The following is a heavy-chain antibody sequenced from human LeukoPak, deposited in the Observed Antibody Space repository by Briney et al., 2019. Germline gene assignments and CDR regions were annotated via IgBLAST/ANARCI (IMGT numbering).Heavy chain of an antibody. Sequence: SETLSLTCSVSGGFIIRSSYYWGWIRQTPGKGLEWIASIDYTGSTYYNPSLGSRVPISVDTSKNQFSLKLSSVTAADMGVHYCVRHRSGSGYSDLDAFEIWGQGTMVTVSS. CDR1: GGFIIRSSYY. V-gene: IGHV4-39*01. D-gene: IGHD6-25*01. CDR3: VRHRSGSGYSDLDAFEI. CDR2: IDYTGST. J-gene: IGHJ3*02.